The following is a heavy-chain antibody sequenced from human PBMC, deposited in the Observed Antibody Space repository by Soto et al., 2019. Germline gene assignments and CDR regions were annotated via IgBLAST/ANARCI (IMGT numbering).Heavy chain of an antibody. V-gene: IGHV4-34*01. J-gene: IGHJ6*02. CDR2: IKHSGGT. D-gene: IGHD1-26*01. CDR3: ARGPRWFNSSYSNDYYHVRLAV. Sequence: VSLTCAVNGGSFSGYYWSWIRQPPGKGLEWIGEIKHSGGTNLNPSLTSRLSTSVDTSKNHFTLTLTSVTAADTAVYYCARGPRWFNSSYSNDYYHVRLAVWGQGTTVTLSS. CDR1: GGSFSGYY.